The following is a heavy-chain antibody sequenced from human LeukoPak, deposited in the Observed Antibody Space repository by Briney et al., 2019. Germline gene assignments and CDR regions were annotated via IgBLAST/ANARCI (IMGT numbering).Heavy chain of an antibody. CDR1: GYTFTSYG. CDR2: ISAYNGNT. J-gene: IGHJ6*02. D-gene: IGHD5-12*01. CDR3: ARRVRIGGYDLHYYYYYGMDV. V-gene: IGHV1-18*01. Sequence: ASVKVSCKASGYTFTSYGISWVRQAPGQGLEWMGWISAYNGNTNYAQKLQGRVTMTTDTSTSTAYMELRSLRSDDTAVYYCARRVRIGGYDLHYYYYYGMDVWGQGTTVTVSS.